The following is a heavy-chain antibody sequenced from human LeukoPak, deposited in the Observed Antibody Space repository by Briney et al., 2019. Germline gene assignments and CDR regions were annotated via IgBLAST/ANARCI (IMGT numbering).Heavy chain of an antibody. CDR2: IIPIFGTA. CDR3: ARENGDYENWFDP. J-gene: IGHJ5*02. V-gene: IGHV1-69*06. CDR1: GGTFSSYA. Sequence: SVKVSCKASGGTFSSYAISWVRQAPGQGLEWMGGIIPIFGTANYAQKFQGRVTITADKSTSTAYMELSSLRSEDTAVYYCARENGDYENWFDPWGQGTLVTVSS. D-gene: IGHD4-17*01.